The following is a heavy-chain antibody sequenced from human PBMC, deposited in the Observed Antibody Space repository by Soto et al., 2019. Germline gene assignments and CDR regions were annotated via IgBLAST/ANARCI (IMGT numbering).Heavy chain of an antibody. D-gene: IGHD3-3*01. V-gene: IGHV4-4*07. CDR2: IYTSGST. J-gene: IGHJ6*02. CDR3: ARVHYDFRSGGGYGMDV. Sequence: ETLSLTCTVSGGSISSYYWSWIRQPAGKGLEWIGRIYTSGSTNYNPSLKSRVTMSVDTSKNQFSLKLSSVTAADTAVYYCARVHYDFRSGGGYGMDVWGQGTTVTVSS. CDR1: GGSISSYY.